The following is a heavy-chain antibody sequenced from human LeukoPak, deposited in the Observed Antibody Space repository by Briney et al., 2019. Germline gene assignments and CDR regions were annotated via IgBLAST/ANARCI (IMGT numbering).Heavy chain of an antibody. CDR3: ARGWGYYDSSGALDY. Sequence: SETLSLTCAVSGGSISSSNWWSWVRQPPGKGLEWIGEIYHSGSTNYNPSLKSRVTISVDKSKNQFSLKLSSVTAADTAVYYCARGWGYYDSSGALDYWGQGTLVTVSS. CDR2: IYHSGST. J-gene: IGHJ4*02. CDR1: GGSISSSNW. D-gene: IGHD3-22*01. V-gene: IGHV4-4*02.